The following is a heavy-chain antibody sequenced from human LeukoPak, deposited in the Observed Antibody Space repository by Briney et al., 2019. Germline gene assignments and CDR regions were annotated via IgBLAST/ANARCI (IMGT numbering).Heavy chain of an antibody. D-gene: IGHD1-1*01. CDR1: GGTFSSYA. CDR3: ARDLEGFDP. V-gene: IGHV1-69*05. Sequence: EASVKVSCKASGGTFSSYAISWVRQAPGQGLEWMGGIIPIFGTANYAQKFQGRVTITTDESTSTAYMELSSLRSEDAVVYYCARDLEGFDPWGQGTLVTVSS. CDR2: IIPIFGTA. J-gene: IGHJ5*02.